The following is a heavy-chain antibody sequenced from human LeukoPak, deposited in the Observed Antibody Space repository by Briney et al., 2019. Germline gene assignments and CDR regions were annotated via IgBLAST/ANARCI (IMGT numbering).Heavy chain of an antibody. Sequence: GGSLRLSCAASGLHFSGTAMSWVRQAPGKGLEWVSAISHDGMNAYYADSVKGRFTISRDNSKETVSLEMSSLTAADTGVYYCAKDGAQYSSGPECDPRGQGALVTVSP. D-gene: IGHD6-19*01. CDR3: AKDGAQYSSGPECDP. V-gene: IGHV3-23*01. J-gene: IGHJ5*02. CDR1: GLHFSGTA. CDR2: ISHDGMNA.